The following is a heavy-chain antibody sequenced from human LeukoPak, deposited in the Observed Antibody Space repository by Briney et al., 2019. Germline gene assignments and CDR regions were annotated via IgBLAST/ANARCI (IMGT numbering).Heavy chain of an antibody. J-gene: IGHJ3*02. CDR3: ARDLVTVTKGFDI. Sequence: SETLSLTCAVYGGSFSDYYWGWIRQPPGKGLEWIGEINPSGSTNYSPSLKSRVTISVDTSKNQFSLKLSSVTAADTAVYYCARDLVTVTKGFDIWGQGTMVTVSS. CDR2: INPSGST. CDR1: GGSFSDYY. D-gene: IGHD4-17*01. V-gene: IGHV4-34*01.